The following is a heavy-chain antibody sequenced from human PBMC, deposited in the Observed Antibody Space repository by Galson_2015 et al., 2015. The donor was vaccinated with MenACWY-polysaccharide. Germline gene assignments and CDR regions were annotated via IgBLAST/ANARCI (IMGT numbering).Heavy chain of an antibody. Sequence: SLRLSCAGSGYTFSKYDMTWVRQAPGKGPEWVSTISNSGGTTYYADSAKGRFTISRDNSKNTLYLEMNSLRAEDTAVYYCLFSGSSGRVYWGQGTLVTVSS. J-gene: IGHJ4*02. CDR3: LFSGSSGRVY. V-gene: IGHV3-23*01. D-gene: IGHD3-10*01. CDR1: GYTFSKYD. CDR2: ISNSGGTT.